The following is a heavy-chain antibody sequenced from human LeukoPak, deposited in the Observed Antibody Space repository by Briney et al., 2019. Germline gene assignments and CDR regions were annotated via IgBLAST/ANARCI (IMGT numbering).Heavy chain of an antibody. Sequence: ASVKVSCKASGYTFTSYGISWVRQAPGQGLEWMGWISAYNGNTNYAQKLQGRVTMTTDTSTSTAYKELRSLRSDDTAVYYCAVDYGSGSYYNPLDYWGQGTLVTVSS. CDR3: AVDYGSGSYYNPLDY. D-gene: IGHD3-10*01. V-gene: IGHV1-18*01. CDR1: GYTFTSYG. CDR2: ISAYNGNT. J-gene: IGHJ4*02.